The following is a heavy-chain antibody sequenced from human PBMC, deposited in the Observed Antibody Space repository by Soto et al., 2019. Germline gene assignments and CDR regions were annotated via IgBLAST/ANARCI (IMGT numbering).Heavy chain of an antibody. Sequence: QVQLQESGPGLVKPSETLSLTCTVSGGSISSYYWSWIRQPPGKGLEWIGYIYYSGSTNYNPSLKSRVTISVDTSKNQFSLKLSSVTAADTAVYYCARNIPAAAGYYYYYYGMDVWGQGTTVTVSS. V-gene: IGHV4-59*01. D-gene: IGHD6-13*01. CDR1: GGSISSYY. CDR3: ARNIPAAAGYYYYYYGMDV. J-gene: IGHJ6*02. CDR2: IYYSGST.